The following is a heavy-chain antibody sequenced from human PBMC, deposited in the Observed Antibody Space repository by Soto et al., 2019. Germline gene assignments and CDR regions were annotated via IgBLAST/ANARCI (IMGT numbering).Heavy chain of an antibody. CDR2: IDPSDSQT. Sequence: GESLKISCKGSGYSFAGYWITWVRQKTGKGLEWMGRIDPSDSQTYYSPSFRGHVTISVTKSITTVFLQWSSLRASDTAMYYCARQIYDSDTGPNFQYYFDSWGQGTPVTVSS. D-gene: IGHD3-22*01. V-gene: IGHV5-10-1*01. CDR1: GYSFAGYW. J-gene: IGHJ4*02. CDR3: ARQIYDSDTGPNFQYYFDS.